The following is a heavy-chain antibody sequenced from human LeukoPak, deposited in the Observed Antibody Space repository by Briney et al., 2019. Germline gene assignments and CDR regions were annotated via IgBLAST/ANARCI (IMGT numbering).Heavy chain of an antibody. CDR3: AKDPRIQLWLDPFDY. Sequence: GGSLRLSCAASGLTFSSYAMSWVRQAPGKGLEWVSNISGSGGSTYYADSVKGRFTMSRDNSKNTLYLQMNSLRAEDTAVYYCAKDPRIQLWLDPFDYWGQGTLVTVSS. CDR1: GLTFSSYA. V-gene: IGHV3-23*01. D-gene: IGHD5-18*01. J-gene: IGHJ4*02. CDR2: ISGSGGST.